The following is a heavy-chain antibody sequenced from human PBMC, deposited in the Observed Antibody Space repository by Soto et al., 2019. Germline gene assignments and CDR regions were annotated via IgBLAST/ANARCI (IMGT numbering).Heavy chain of an antibody. Sequence: QVRLVQSGAEVKKPGSSVRVSCKASGDTFSNNAFSWVRQAPGQGLEWMGGIIPLFDTATYAQSFQARLTITADKSTSTIYRELSSLLSEATAVYYWASNPPIDDGDLDGVDVWGQGTMIPV. D-gene: IGHD4-17*01. CDR1: GDTFSNNA. J-gene: IGHJ3*01. CDR2: IIPLFDTA. V-gene: IGHV1-69*14. CDR3: ASNPPIDDGDLDGVDV.